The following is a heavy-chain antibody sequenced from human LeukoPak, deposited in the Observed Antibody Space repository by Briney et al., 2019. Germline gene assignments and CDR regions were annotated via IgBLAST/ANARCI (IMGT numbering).Heavy chain of an antibody. CDR1: GGTFSSYA. D-gene: IGHD4-23*01. CDR2: IIPIFGTA. Sequence: SVKVSCKASGGTFSSYAISWVRQAPGQGLEWVGGIIPIFGTANYAQKFQGRVTITADESTSTAYMELSSLRSEDTAVYYCARDPYSGNSGAFDIWGQGTMVTVSS. J-gene: IGHJ3*02. CDR3: ARDPYSGNSGAFDI. V-gene: IGHV1-69*13.